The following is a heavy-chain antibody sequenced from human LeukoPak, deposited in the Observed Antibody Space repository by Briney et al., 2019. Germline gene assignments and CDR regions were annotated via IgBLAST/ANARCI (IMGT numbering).Heavy chain of an antibody. Sequence: GGSLRLSCAASGFTFNIYAMHWVRQAPGKGLEWVAVISFDGSNKYYADSVKGRFTISRDNSKNTLYLQMNSLRAEDTAVYYCARGIAAGTRGFDYWGQGTLVTVSS. J-gene: IGHJ4*02. CDR2: ISFDGSNK. D-gene: IGHD6-13*01. CDR1: GFTFNIYA. CDR3: ARGIAAGTRGFDY. V-gene: IGHV3-30-3*01.